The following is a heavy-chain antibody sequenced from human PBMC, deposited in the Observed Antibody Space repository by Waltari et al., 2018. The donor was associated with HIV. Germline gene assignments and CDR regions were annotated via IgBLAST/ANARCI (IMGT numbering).Heavy chain of an antibody. V-gene: IGHV1-2*06. CDR2: INPNSGGA. CDR1: GYTLTGYY. D-gene: IGHD3-10*01. CDR3: ASTDGSGSSYFYYYYMDV. Sequence: QVHLVQSGAEVKKPGASVKVSCKASGYTLTGYYMHWVRQAPGQGLEWMGRINPNSGGANYAQKFQGRVTMTRDTSISPAYMELSVLRSDDTAVYYCASTDGSGSSYFYYYYMDVWGKGTTVTVSS. J-gene: IGHJ6*03.